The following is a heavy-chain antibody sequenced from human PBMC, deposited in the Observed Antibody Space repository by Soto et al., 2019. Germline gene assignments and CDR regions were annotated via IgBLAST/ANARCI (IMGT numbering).Heavy chain of an antibody. D-gene: IGHD3-3*01. Sequence: GGSLRLSCAASGFTFSSYSMNWVRQAPGKGLEWVSSISSSSSYIYYADSVKGRFTISRDNAKNSLYLQMNSLRAEDTAVYYCARDHRYDFWSGYRYYFDYWGQGTLVTVSS. CDR2: ISSSSSYI. CDR1: GFTFSSYS. CDR3: ARDHRYDFWSGYRYYFDY. J-gene: IGHJ4*02. V-gene: IGHV3-21*01.